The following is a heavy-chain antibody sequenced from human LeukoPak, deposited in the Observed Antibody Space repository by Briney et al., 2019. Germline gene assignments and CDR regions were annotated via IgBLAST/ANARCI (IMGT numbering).Heavy chain of an antibody. CDR3: ARTNYDSSLGAFDI. V-gene: IGHV3-48*03. D-gene: IGHD3-22*01. CDR1: GFTFSSYE. CDR2: ISSSGSTI. J-gene: IGHJ3*02. Sequence: GGSLRLSCAASGFTFSSYEMNWVRQAPGKGLEWVSYISSSGSTIYYADSVKGRFTISRDNAKNSLYLQMNSLRAEDTAVFYCARTNYDSSLGAFDIWGQGTLVTVSS.